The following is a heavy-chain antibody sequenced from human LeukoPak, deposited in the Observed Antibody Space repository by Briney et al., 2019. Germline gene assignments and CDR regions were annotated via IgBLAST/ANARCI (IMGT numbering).Heavy chain of an antibody. CDR1: GGTFSSYA. CDR3: QMVVAAQTSDY. Sequence: EAPVKVSCKASGGTFSSYAISWVRQAPGQGLEWMGRIIPILGIANYAQKFQGRVTITADKSTSTAYMELSSLRSEDTAVYYCQMVVAAQTSDYWGQGTLVTVSS. D-gene: IGHD2-15*01. J-gene: IGHJ4*02. V-gene: IGHV1-69*04. CDR2: IIPILGIA.